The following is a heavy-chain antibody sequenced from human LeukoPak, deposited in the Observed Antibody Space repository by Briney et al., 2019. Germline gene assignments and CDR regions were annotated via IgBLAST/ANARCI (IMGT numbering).Heavy chain of an antibody. CDR3: ARTLSGSFYSDY. J-gene: IGHJ4*02. Sequence: PSETLSLTCTVPGCSISTYLWSWIRQPPGKGLEWVGYIYNSGNTNYNPSLKRRVTISVDRSKNQFSLKLSSVTAADTAVYYCARTLSGSFYSDYWGQGTLVTVSS. CDR1: GCSISTYL. CDR2: IYNSGNT. V-gene: IGHV4-59*01. D-gene: IGHD3-10*01.